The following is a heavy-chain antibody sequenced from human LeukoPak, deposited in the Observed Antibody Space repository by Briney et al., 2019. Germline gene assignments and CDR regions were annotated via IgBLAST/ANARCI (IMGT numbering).Heavy chain of an antibody. V-gene: IGHV4-59*01. CDR3: ARDFTYYYDSSGRTAY. CDR1: GGSISSYY. J-gene: IGHJ4*02. CDR2: IYYSGST. D-gene: IGHD3-22*01. Sequence: SETLSLTCTVSGGSISSYYWSWIRQPPGKGLEWIGYIYYSGSTNYNPSLKSRVTISVDTSKNQFSLKLSSVTAADTAVYYCARDFTYYYDSSGRTAYWGQGTLVTVSS.